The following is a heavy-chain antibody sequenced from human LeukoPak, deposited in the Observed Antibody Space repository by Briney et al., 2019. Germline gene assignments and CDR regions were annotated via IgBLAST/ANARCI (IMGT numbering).Heavy chain of an antibody. CDR1: GGSISNYY. J-gene: IGHJ4*02. CDR3: ARDISYCGGDCAPYYFDY. D-gene: IGHD2-21*02. CDR2: IHYSGST. V-gene: IGHV4-59*01. Sequence: SETLSLTCTVSGGSISNYYWNWIRKSPGKGLELLGNIHYSGSTNYNPSLKSRVTMSLDTSKNQFSLKLSSVTAADTAVYYCARDISYCGGDCAPYYFDYWGQGTLVTVSS.